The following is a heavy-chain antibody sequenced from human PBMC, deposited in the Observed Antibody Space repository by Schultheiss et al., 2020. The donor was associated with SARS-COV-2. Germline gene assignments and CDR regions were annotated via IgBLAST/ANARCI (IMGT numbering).Heavy chain of an antibody. Sequence: SLKISCAASGFTFDDYAMHWVRQAPGKGLEWVSGISWNSGSIGYADSVKGRFTISRDNAKNSLYLQMNSLRAEDTAVYYCARDRDYGERRGKNYYYYGMDVWGQGTTVTVSS. CDR3: ARDRDYGERRGKNYYYYGMDV. J-gene: IGHJ6*02. CDR2: ISWNSGSI. D-gene: IGHD4-17*01. V-gene: IGHV3-9*01. CDR1: GFTFDDYA.